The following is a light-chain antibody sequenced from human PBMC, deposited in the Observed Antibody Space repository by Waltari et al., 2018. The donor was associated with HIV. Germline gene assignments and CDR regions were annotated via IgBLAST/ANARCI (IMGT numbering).Light chain of an antibody. J-gene: IGKJ4*01. Sequence: EIVLTQSPATLSLSPGERATLSCRASQTVRTTYLAWYQQKPGQAPTLLIYGASRRATGIPKRFSGSGSGTDFSLTISSLEPEDFAAYYCQQYDSSPLTFGGGTKVEIK. CDR1: QTVRTTY. CDR2: GAS. CDR3: QQYDSSPLT. V-gene: IGKV3-20*01.